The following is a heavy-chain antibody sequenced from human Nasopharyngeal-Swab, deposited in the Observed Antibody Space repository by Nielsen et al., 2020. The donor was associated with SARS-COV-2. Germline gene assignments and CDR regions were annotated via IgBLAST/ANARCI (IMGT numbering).Heavy chain of an antibody. CDR3: AKVPGSSWVDAFDI. Sequence: GGSLRLSCAAFGFIFSSYGMHWVRQAPGKGLEWVAVISYDGSNKYYADSLKGRFTISKDNSKNTLYLQMNSLRAEDTAVYYCAKVPGSSWVDAFDIWGQGTKVTVSS. D-gene: IGHD6-13*01. V-gene: IGHV3-30*18. CDR1: GFIFSSYG. J-gene: IGHJ3*02. CDR2: ISYDGSNK.